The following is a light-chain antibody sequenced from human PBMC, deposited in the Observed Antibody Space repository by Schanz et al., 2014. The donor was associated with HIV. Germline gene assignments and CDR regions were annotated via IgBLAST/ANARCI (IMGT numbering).Light chain of an antibody. CDR3: TSYAGSNNVL. V-gene: IGLV2-8*01. CDR1: NNDIGSYTY. J-gene: IGLJ2*01. CDR2: EVS. Sequence: QSALTQPASVSGSPGQSITVSCTGTNNDIGSYTYVAWYQQHPGKAPKLMIYEVSKRPSGVPDRFSGSKSGNTASLTVSGLQAEDEADYYCTSYAGSNNVLFGGGTKLTVL.